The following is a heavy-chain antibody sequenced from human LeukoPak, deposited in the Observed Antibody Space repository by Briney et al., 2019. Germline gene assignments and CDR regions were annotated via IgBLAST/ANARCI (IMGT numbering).Heavy chain of an antibody. V-gene: IGHV1-3*04. J-gene: IGHJ4*02. CDR1: GYTFTTYV. CDR3: ARGAITAHFDY. CDR2: INTGNGDT. Sequence: ASVKVSCKASGYTFTTYVMHWVRQAPGQGLEWMGWINTGNGDTKYSQTFQDRVALTRDTSANTVYMEVSRLRSEDTSVYYCARGAITAHFDYWGQGTLVTVSS. D-gene: IGHD1-20*01.